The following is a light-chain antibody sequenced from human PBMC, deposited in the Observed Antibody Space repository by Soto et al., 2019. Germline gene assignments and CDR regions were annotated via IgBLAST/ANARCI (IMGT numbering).Light chain of an antibody. V-gene: IGKV3-20*01. CDR2: GAS. CDR1: QSVSTNF. J-gene: IGKJ1*01. CDR3: QQYGRTSST. Sequence: EIVLTQSPGTLSLSPGEGATLSCRASQSVSTNFFAWYQQKPGQAPRLLIYGASTRATGIPDRFSGSGSGTDCTLTISRLEPEDFAVYYCQQYGRTSSTFGQGTKVEIK.